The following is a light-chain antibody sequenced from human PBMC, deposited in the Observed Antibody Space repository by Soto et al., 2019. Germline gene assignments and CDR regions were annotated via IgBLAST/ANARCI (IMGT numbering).Light chain of an antibody. V-gene: IGLV2-23*02. CDR2: EVN. Sequence: QSVLTQPASVSGSPGQSITISCTGTSSDVGSCNCVSWYQQHPGKAPTLMIYEVNKRPSGVSNRVSGSKSGNTASLTISGLQAEDEADYYCCSSVASPNWVFGGGTKVTVL. CDR3: CSSVASPNWV. CDR1: SSDVGSCNC. J-gene: IGLJ3*02.